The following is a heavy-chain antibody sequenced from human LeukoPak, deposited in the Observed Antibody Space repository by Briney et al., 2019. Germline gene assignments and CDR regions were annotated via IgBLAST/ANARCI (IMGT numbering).Heavy chain of an antibody. J-gene: IGHJ4*02. D-gene: IGHD6-19*01. CDR3: ARGVRIAVAGYIDY. CDR2: IRYDGSNK. Sequence: GGSLRLSCAASGFTFSSYGMHWVRQAPGKGLEWVAFIRYDGSNKYYADSVKGRFTISRDNSKNTLYLQMNSLRAEDTAVYYCARGVRIAVAGYIDYWGQGTLVTVSS. V-gene: IGHV3-30*02. CDR1: GFTFSSYG.